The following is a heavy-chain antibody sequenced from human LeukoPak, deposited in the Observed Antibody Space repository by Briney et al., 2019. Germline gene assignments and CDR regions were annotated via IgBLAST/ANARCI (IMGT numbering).Heavy chain of an antibody. Sequence: SETLSLTCTVSGGSISSYYWSWIRQHPGKGLEWIGYIYYSGSTYYNPSLKSRVTISVDTSKNQFSLKLSSVTAADTAVYYCARDYSNYGMDVWGQGTTVTVSS. CDR1: GGSISSYY. J-gene: IGHJ6*02. V-gene: IGHV4-59*06. D-gene: IGHD4-4*01. CDR2: IYYSGST. CDR3: ARDYSNYGMDV.